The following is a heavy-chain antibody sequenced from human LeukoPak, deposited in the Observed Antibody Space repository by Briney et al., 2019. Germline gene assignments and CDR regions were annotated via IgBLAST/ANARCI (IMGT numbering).Heavy chain of an antibody. V-gene: IGHV3-23*01. CDR1: GFTFSSYA. Sequence: PGGSLRLSCAASGFTFSSYAMSWVRQAPGKGLEWVSAISGSGGSTYYADSVKGRFTIPRDNSKNTLYLQMNSLRAEDTAVYYCAKGSSYDYVWGSYRLPFDYWGQGTLVTVSS. D-gene: IGHD3-16*02. CDR2: ISGSGGST. CDR3: AKGSSYDYVWGSYRLPFDY. J-gene: IGHJ4*02.